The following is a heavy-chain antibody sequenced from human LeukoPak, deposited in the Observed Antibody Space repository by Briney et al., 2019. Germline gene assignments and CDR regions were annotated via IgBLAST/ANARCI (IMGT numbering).Heavy chain of an antibody. Sequence: GGSLRLSCLTSGFTLSTNAMSWVRQAPGKGLEWISGISGSGASTYYADSVKGRFTISRDDSKNSLYLQMDSLRAEDTAVYYCARSRSAGYWGQGTLVTVSS. CDR1: GFTLSTNA. CDR3: ARSRSAGY. V-gene: IGHV3-23*01. CDR2: ISGSGAST. J-gene: IGHJ4*02.